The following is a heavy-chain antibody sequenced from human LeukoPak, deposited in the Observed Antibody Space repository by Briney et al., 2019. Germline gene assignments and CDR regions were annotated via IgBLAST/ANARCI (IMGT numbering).Heavy chain of an antibody. CDR1: GFTFSSYA. J-gene: IGHJ6*02. Sequence: GGSLRLSCAASGFTFSSYAMSWVRQAPGKGLEWVSAISGSGGSTYYADSVKGRFTISRDNAKNSLYLQMNSLRAEDTAVYYCAREPFKGGELTYYYYYGMDVWGQGTTVTVSS. V-gene: IGHV3-23*01. CDR3: AREPFKGGELTYYYYYGMDV. D-gene: IGHD3-10*01. CDR2: ISGSGGST.